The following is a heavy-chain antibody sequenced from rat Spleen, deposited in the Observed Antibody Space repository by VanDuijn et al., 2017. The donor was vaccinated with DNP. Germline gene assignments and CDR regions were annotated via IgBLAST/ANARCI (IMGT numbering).Heavy chain of an antibody. CDR1: GYFITGNY. V-gene: IGHV3-1*01. D-gene: IGHD3-1*01. CDR3: ARGYSTHYYWYFDF. Sequence: DVQLQESGPGLVKPSQSLSLTCSVTGYFITGNYWGWIRKFPGNKMEWMGYISYSGTTRYNPSLKSRFSITRDTSKNQFFLHLNSVTTEDTATYYCARGYSTHYYWYFDFWGPGTMVTVSS. CDR2: ISYSGTT. J-gene: IGHJ1*01.